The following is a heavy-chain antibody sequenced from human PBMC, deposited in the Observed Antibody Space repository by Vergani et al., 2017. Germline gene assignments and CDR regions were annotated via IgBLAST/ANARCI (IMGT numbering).Heavy chain of an antibody. CDR1: GGSFSGYY. D-gene: IGHD2-2*02. J-gene: IGHJ3*02. CDR3: ARETIVVVPAAILRAFDI. CDR2: INHSGST. Sequence: QVQLQQWGAGLLKPSETLSLTCAVYGGSFSGYYWSWIRQPPGKGLEWIGEINHSGSTNYNPSLKSRVTISVDTSKNQFSLKLSSVTAADTAVYYCARETIVVVPAAILRAFDIWGQGTMVTVSS. V-gene: IGHV4-34*01.